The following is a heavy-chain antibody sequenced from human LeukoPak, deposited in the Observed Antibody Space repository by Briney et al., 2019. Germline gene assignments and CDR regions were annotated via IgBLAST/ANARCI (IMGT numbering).Heavy chain of an antibody. D-gene: IGHD5-24*01. CDR2: ISSSGSTI. V-gene: IGHV3-48*03. CDR3: ARDVISAVATSLDY. Sequence: GGSLRLSCAASGFTFNSYEMNWVRQAPGKGLEGVSYISSSGSTIYYAGSVKGRFTISRDNAKNSLYLQMNRLRGEDTAVYYCARDVISAVATSLDYWGQGTLVSVSS. CDR1: GFTFNSYE. J-gene: IGHJ4*02.